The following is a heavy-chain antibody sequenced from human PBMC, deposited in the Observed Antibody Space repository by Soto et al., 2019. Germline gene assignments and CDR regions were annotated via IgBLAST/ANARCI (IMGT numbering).Heavy chain of an antibody. CDR1: GDSVNSAY. Sequence: QVQLQEMRPGLVKPSQTLTISCTVSGDSVNSAYWSWIRQLPGKGLEWMGNIYHTGRTFYNPSLKSRVAISIDTSKPVFSLKMRSVTAADTAVYYCARTDAYNSSFFDSWGQGTVVTVSS. J-gene: IGHJ4*02. CDR2: IYHTGRT. CDR3: ARTDAYNSSFFDS. V-gene: IGHV4-31*03. D-gene: IGHD1-1*01.